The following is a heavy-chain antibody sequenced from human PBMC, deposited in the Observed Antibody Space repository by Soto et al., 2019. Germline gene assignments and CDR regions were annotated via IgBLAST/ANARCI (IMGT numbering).Heavy chain of an antibody. D-gene: IGHD6-13*01. CDR3: TTVVAAGTRGWIS. Sequence: SVSNAWMNWVRQAPGKGLEWVGRIKSKTDGGTTDYAAPVKGRFTISRDDSKNTLYLQMNSLKTEDTAVYYCTTVVAAGTRGWISWGQGTMVTVSS. J-gene: IGHJ3*01. CDR1: SVSNAW. V-gene: IGHV3-15*07. CDR2: IKSKTDGGTT.